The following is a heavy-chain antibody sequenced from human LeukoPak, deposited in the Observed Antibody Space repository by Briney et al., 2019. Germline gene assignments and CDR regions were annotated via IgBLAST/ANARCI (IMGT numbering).Heavy chain of an antibody. CDR1: GGSITTGTYY. D-gene: IGHD1-26*01. CDR2: IYYSGST. V-gene: IGHV4-39*01. CDR3: ASPSKWELSDLDY. J-gene: IGHJ4*02. Sequence: SVTLSLTCTVSGGSITTGTYYWAWIRQPPGKGLEWIGSIYYSGSTFYNPSLKSRVAISVGMSNNQFSLRLSSVTAADTAVYYCASPSKWELSDLDYWGQGTLVTVSS.